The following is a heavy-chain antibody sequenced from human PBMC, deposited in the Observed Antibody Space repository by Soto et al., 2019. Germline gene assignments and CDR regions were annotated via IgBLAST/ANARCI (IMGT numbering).Heavy chain of an antibody. D-gene: IGHD3-16*01. J-gene: IGHJ4*02. Sequence: GSLRLSCAASGFSFSDSAMHWVRQAPGKGLEWIARIRSGANNYLTAYPASVTGRFTISRDDSKNTAYLQMDGLTSEDTAMYFCARGGGMGVNGCWGRG. CDR3: ARGGGMGVNGC. V-gene: IGHV3-73*01. CDR2: IRSGANNYLT. CDR1: GFSFSDSA.